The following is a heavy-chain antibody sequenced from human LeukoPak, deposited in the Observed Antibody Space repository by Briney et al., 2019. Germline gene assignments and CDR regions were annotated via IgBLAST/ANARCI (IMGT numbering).Heavy chain of an antibody. CDR1: GYTFTGYY. D-gene: IGHD3-22*01. CDR3: ARSDSSGFKNDY. V-gene: IGHV1-2*02. CDR2: MNPNSGGT. J-gene: IGHJ4*02. Sequence: GASVKVSCKASGYTFTGYYMHWVRQAPGQGLEWMGWMNPNSGGTNYAQKFQGRVTMTRDTSISTAYMELSRLGSDDTAVYYCARSDSSGFKNDYWGQGTLVTVSS.